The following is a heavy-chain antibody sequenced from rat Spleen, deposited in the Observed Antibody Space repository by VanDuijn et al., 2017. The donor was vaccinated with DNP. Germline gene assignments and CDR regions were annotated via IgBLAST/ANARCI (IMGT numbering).Heavy chain of an antibody. CDR3: ARIDNNPFDY. J-gene: IGHJ2*01. CDR2: ISYDGAST. Sequence: EVQLVESGGGLVQPGGSLTLSCAASGFTFSDYYMAWVRQAPTKGLEWVSSISYDGASTSYRDSVKGRFTISRDNAKSILYLQMNSLRSEDTATYYCARIDNNPFDYWGQGVMVTVSS. D-gene: IGHD1-10*01. CDR1: GFTFSDYY. V-gene: IGHV5-22*01.